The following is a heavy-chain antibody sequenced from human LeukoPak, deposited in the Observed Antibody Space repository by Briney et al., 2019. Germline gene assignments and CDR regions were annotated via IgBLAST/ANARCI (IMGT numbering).Heavy chain of an antibody. CDR1: GFTVSSYS. D-gene: IGHD4-23*01. J-gene: IGHJ4*02. Sequence: GGSLRLSCAASGFTVSSYSMNWVRQAPGKGLEWVSSISSSSSYIYYADSVKGRFTISRDNAKNSLSLQMNSLRAEDTAVYFCARQTTVVTEFDYWGQGTLVTVSS. V-gene: IGHV3-21*04. CDR3: ARQTTVVTEFDY. CDR2: ISSSSSYI.